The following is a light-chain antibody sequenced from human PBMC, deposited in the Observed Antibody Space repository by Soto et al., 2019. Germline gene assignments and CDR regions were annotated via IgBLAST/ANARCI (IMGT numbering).Light chain of an antibody. CDR1: SSDVGNYKY. CDR3: SSYAGSNLWL. CDR2: EVS. V-gene: IGLV2-8*01. J-gene: IGLJ3*02. Sequence: QSALTQSPSASGSPGQSVTISCTGTSSDVGNYKYVSWYQQHPGKAPKLMIYEVSKRPSGVPDRFSGSKSGNTASLTVSGLQVEDEADYYCSSYAGSNLWLFGGGTQLTVL.